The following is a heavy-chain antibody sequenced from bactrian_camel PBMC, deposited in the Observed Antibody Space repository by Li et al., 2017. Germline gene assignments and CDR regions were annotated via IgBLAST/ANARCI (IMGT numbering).Heavy chain of an antibody. CDR1: GYTYYARKL. CDR3: ARRGGRLEYNY. D-gene: IGHD3*01. J-gene: IGHJ4*01. V-gene: IGHV3S31*01. Sequence: DVQLVESGGDSVQAGGSLRLSCAASGYTYYARKLMGWFRQAPGKEREGVAAVHTGSGSTYYADSVKGRFTISRDNAKNTLYLQLNSLKPDDTAIYFCARRGGRLEYNYWGQGTQVTVS. CDR2: VHTGSGST.